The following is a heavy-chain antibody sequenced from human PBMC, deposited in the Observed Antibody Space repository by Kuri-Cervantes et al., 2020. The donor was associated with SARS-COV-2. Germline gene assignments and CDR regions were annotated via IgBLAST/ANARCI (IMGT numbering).Heavy chain of an antibody. V-gene: IGHV4-59*08. CDR3: ARLFRWFDLHWFDP. Sequence: SQTLSLTCAVSGDSISPSYWSWIRQPPGKGLEWIGYIYYTGSTSYHPSLKSRLTISVDTSKDQIYLRLTSVTATDTAVYYCARLFRWFDLHWFDPWGRGTLVTVSS. CDR2: IYYTGST. CDR1: GDSISPSY. J-gene: IGHJ5*02. D-gene: IGHD3-10*01.